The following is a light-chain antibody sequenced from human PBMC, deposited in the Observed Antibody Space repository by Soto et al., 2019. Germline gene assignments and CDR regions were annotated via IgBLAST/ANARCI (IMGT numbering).Light chain of an antibody. CDR1: QSVSSY. CDR3: HKRSHWPPLT. V-gene: IGKV3-11*01. Sequence: EIVLTQSPATLSLSPGERATLSCRASQSVSSYLAWYQTKPGQAPRLLIYDASNRATDILASFSDSGSGTDLTLTLSSLKHEDFAIYYRHKRSHWPPLTFGGGTKGENK. J-gene: IGKJ4*01. CDR2: DAS.